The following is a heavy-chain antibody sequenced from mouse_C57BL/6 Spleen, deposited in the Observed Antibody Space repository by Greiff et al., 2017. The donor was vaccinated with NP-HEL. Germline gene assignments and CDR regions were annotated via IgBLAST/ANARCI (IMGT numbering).Heavy chain of an antibody. CDR3: ARAYYSNYYFDY. D-gene: IGHD2-5*01. Sequence: VQLQQSGAELVRPGTSVKVSCKASGYAFTNYLIEWVKQRPGQGLEWIGVINPGSGGTNYNEKFKGKATLTADKSSSTAYMQLSSLTSEDSAVYFCARAYYSNYYFDYWGQGTTLTVSS. CDR2: INPGSGGT. J-gene: IGHJ2*01. CDR1: GYAFTNYL. V-gene: IGHV1-54*01.